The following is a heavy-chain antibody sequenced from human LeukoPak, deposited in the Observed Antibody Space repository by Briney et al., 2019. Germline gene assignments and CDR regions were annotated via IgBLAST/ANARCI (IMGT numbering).Heavy chain of an antibody. V-gene: IGHV4-59*01. D-gene: IGHD3-22*01. CDR1: GGSISNYY. CDR3: ARDRSPEGYYDSSRWDYYHGMDV. CDR2: IYYSGST. Sequence: SETLSLTCTVSGGSISNYYWSWIRQPPGKGLEWIGYIYYSGSTNYNPSLKSRVTISVDTSKNQFSLNLSSVTAADTAMYYCARDRSPEGYYDSSRWDYYHGMDVWGQGTTVTVSS. J-gene: IGHJ6*02.